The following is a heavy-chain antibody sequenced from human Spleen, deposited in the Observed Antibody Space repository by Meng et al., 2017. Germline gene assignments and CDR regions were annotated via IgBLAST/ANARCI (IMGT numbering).Heavy chain of an antibody. Sequence: GPSGQSGGEVKKPGGSVKVSCKASGYTLPDYWLHWVRRAPGQGLEWMGRINPKSGDTHYAQRFQGRVTMTGDTSISTAYMELSGLRSDDTAMYYCARDEDISAAGKLFGDYWGQGTLVTVSS. V-gene: IGHV1-2*06. D-gene: IGHD6-13*01. J-gene: IGHJ4*02. CDR1: GYTLPDYW. CDR3: ARDEDISAAGKLFGDY. CDR2: INPKSGDT.